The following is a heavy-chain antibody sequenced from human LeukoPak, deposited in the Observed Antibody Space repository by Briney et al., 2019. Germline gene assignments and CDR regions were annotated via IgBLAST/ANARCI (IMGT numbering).Heavy chain of an antibody. J-gene: IGHJ6*03. CDR1: GYTFTGYY. CDR2: INPNSGGT. Sequence: ASVKVSCKASGYTFTGYYMHWVRQAPGQGLEWMGWINPNSGGTNYAQKFQGRVTMTRDTSISTAYMELSRLRSDDTAVYYCARDSGHGGYAEYDYYYYMDVWGKGTTVTVSS. D-gene: IGHD5-12*01. CDR3: ARDSGHGGYAEYDYYYYMDV. V-gene: IGHV1-2*02.